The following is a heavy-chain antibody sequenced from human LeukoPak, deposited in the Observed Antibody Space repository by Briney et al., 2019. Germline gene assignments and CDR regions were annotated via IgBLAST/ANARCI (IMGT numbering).Heavy chain of an antibody. CDR3: ARAAYGSGSYRVDP. V-gene: IGHV4-30-2*01. CDR2: IYHSGST. Sequence: SETLSLTCAVSGGSISSGGYSWSWIRQPPGKGLEWIGYIYHSGSTYYNPSLKSRVTISVDRSKNQFSLKLSSVTAADTAVYYCARAAYGSGSYRVDPWGQGTLVTVSS. CDR1: GGSISSGGYS. D-gene: IGHD3-10*01. J-gene: IGHJ5*02.